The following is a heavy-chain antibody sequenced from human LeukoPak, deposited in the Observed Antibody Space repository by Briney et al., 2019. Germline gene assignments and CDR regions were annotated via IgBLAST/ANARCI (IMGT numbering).Heavy chain of an antibody. D-gene: IGHD2-15*01. J-gene: IGHJ3*02. Sequence: SETLSLTCTVSGGSISNYYWSWIRQPPGKGLEWIGYISYSGGTNYNPSHKSRVTTSVDTSKNQFSLKLSSVTAADTAAYYCARTARRVVFDAFDIWGRGTMVTVSS. CDR2: ISYSGGT. CDR1: GGSISNYY. V-gene: IGHV4-59*01. CDR3: ARTARRVVFDAFDI.